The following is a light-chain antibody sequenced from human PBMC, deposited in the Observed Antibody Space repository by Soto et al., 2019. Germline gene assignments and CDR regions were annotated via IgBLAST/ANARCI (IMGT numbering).Light chain of an antibody. CDR1: NSDIGSYDL. J-gene: IGLJ2*01. Sequence: QSVLTQPASVSGSPGQSITISCTGTNSDIGSYDLVSWYQQHPGKAPKLMIYEVSKRPSGLSNRFSGSKSGNTASLTISGLQAEDGADYYCCSYAGTSPWVFGGGTKLTVL. CDR3: CSYAGTSPWV. V-gene: IGLV2-23*02. CDR2: EVS.